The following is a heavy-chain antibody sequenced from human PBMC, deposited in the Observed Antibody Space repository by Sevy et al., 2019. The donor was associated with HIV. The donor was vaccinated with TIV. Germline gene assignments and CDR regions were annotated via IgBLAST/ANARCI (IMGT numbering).Heavy chain of an antibody. J-gene: IGHJ4*02. CDR1: GFTFSNAW. Sequence: GGSLRLSCVASGFTFSNAWMSWVRQAPGKGLEWVGRIKSKTDGGTTDYAAPVKGRFTISRDDSKNTLYLQMNSLKTEDTAVYYCTTPYPLAAAGMDYWGQGTLVTVSS. CDR2: IKSKTDGGTT. D-gene: IGHD6-13*01. V-gene: IGHV3-15*01. CDR3: TTPYPLAAAGMDY.